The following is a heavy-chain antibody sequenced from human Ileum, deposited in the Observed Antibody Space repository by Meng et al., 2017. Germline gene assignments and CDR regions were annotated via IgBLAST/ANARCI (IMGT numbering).Heavy chain of an antibody. Sequence: QVQLVQSEAEVRKPGASVKVSCMASGYTFTSYDIHWVRQAPGQGLEWMGWMSPNSGNTGYSQNFQGRVTLTRSTPLRTVYMELSSLQSEDTAVYYCARVVSSGTFGDWFDPWCQGTLVTVSS. CDR3: ARVVSSGTFGDWFDP. D-gene: IGHD3-10*01. CDR1: GYTFTSYD. J-gene: IGHJ5*02. V-gene: IGHV1-8*01. CDR2: MSPNSGNT.